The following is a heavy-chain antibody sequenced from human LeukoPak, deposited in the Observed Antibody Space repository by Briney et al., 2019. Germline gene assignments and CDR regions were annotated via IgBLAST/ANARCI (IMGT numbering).Heavy chain of an antibody. J-gene: IGHJ6*02. D-gene: IGHD3-22*01. CDR2: IYYSGST. Sequence: SETLSLTCTVSGGSVSSGSYYWSWIRHPPGKGLVWIGYIYYSGSTNYNPSLKSRVTISVDTSKNQFSLKLSSVTAADTAVYYCARDKWFTTYYYYGMDVWGQGTTVTVSS. CDR3: ARDKWFTTYYYYGMDV. CDR1: GGSVSSGSYY. V-gene: IGHV4-61*01.